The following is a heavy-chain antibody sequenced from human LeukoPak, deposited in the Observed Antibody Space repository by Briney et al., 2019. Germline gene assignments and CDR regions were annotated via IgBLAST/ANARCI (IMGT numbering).Heavy chain of an antibody. Sequence: GGSLRLSCAASGFTFSSYAMSWVRQAPGKGLEWVSAISNSGGSTYTYYIDSVKGRFTISRDNSKNTLYLRMNSLRAEDTAVYYCANWPRNDYAYWGQGTLVTVSS. CDR1: GFTFSSYA. CDR2: ISNSGGSTYT. J-gene: IGHJ4*02. D-gene: IGHD3-16*01. CDR3: ANWPRNDYAY. V-gene: IGHV3-23*01.